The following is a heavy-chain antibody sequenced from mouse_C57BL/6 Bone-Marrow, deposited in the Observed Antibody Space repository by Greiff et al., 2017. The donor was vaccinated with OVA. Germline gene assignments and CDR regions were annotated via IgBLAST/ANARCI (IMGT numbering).Heavy chain of an antibody. CDR2: INPNYGTT. J-gene: IGHJ3*01. V-gene: IGHV1-39*01. Sequence: EVQLVESGPELVKPGASVKISCKASGYSFTDYNMNWVKQSNGKSLEWIGVINPNYGTTSYNQKFKGKATLTVDQSSSTAYMQLNSLTSEDAAVYYCARLYYYGSNYFAYWGQGTLVTVSA. CDR1: GYSFTDYN. CDR3: ARLYYYGSNYFAY. D-gene: IGHD1-1*01.